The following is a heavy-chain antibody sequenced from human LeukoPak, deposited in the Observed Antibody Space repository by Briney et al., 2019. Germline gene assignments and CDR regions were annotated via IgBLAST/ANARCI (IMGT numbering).Heavy chain of an antibody. CDR1: GFTVSSNY. V-gene: IGHV3-53*01. J-gene: IGHJ4*02. CDR2: IYSGGST. D-gene: IGHD5-24*01. CDR3: ATARDGYNYGLDY. Sequence: GGSQRLSCAASGFTVSSNYMSWVRQAPGKGLEWVSVIYSGGSTYNAESVKGRFTISRDNSKNTLYLQMNSLRAEDTAVYYCATARDGYNYGLDYWGQGTLVTVSS.